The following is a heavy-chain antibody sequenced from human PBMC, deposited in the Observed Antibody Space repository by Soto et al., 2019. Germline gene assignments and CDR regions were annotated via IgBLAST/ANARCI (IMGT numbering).Heavy chain of an antibody. J-gene: IGHJ6*02. CDR1: GGTFSSYA. D-gene: IGHD3-9*01. V-gene: IGHV1-69*13. CDR2: IIPIFGTA. CDR3: ARGFRGVLRYFDWLSRSYYYYGMDV. Sequence: ASVKVSCKASGGTFSSYAISWVRQAPGQGLEWMGGIIPIFGTANYAQKFQGRVTITADESTSTAYMELSSLRSEDTAVYYCARGFRGVLRYFDWLSRSYYYYGMDVWGQGTTVTVSS.